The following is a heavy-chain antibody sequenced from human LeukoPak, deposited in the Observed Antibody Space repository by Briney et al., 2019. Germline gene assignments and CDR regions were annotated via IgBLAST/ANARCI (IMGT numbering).Heavy chain of an antibody. CDR1: GFTFSSYS. D-gene: IGHD1-26*01. Sequence: GGSLRLSCAASGFTFSSYSMNWVRQAPGKGLEWVSSISSSSSYIYYADSVKGRFTISRDNAKNSLYLQMNSLRAEDTAVYYCARNVGATTSHFDYWGQGTLVTVSS. J-gene: IGHJ4*02. CDR2: ISSSSSYI. V-gene: IGHV3-21*01. CDR3: ARNVGATTSHFDY.